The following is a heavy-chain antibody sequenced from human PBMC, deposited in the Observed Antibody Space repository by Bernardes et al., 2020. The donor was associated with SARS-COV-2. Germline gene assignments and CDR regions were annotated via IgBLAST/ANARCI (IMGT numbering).Heavy chain of an antibody. V-gene: IGHV4-39*01. J-gene: IGHJ4*02. CDR1: GGSISSSSYY. CDR3: ARQHLGGVTIFGVVTTDRYFDY. CDR2: IYYSGST. Sequence: SETLSLTCTVSGGSISSSSYYWGWIRQPPGKGLEWIGSIYYSGSTYYNPSLKSRVTISVETSKNQFSLKLSSVTAADTAVYYCARQHLGGVTIFGVVTTDRYFDYWGQGTLVTVSS. D-gene: IGHD3-3*01.